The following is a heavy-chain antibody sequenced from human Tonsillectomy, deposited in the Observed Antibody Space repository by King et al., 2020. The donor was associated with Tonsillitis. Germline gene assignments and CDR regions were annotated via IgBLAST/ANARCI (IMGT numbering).Heavy chain of an antibody. CDR2: ISGSGSST. J-gene: IGHJ4*02. Sequence: VQLVESGGGLVQPGGSLRLSCAASGFTFSSYAMGWVRQAPGKGLEWVSTISGSGSSTYYADSVKGRFTIPRDKSKDTLYLHMNSLRAEDTAVYYCARRYSYGYAFDYWGQGTLVTVSS. CDR1: GFTFSSYA. V-gene: IGHV3-23*04. CDR3: ARRYSYGYAFDY. D-gene: IGHD5-18*01.